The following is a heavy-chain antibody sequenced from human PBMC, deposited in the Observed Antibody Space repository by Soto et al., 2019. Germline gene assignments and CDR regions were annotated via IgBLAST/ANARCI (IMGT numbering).Heavy chain of an antibody. V-gene: IGHV3-7*01. CDR3: ASSLL. Sequence: EVQMVESGGGLVQPGGSLRLSCAASGFAFSRYWMYWVRQAPGKGLEWVANINEDGSEMNYVDSVKGRFTISRDNAKTSLYLQMHSLRVEDTAVYYCASSLLRGQGTLVTVSS. J-gene: IGHJ4*02. CDR1: GFAFSRYW. CDR2: INEDGSEM.